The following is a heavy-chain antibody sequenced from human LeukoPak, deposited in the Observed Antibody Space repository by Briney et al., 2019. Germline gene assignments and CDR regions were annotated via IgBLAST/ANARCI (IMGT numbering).Heavy chain of an antibody. J-gene: IGHJ4*02. Sequence: ASVKVSCKASGYTFTSYAMHWVRQAPGQRLEWMGWINAGNGNTKYSQKFQGRVTITRDTSASTAYTELSSLRSEDTAVYYCASGSVVPGYFDYWGQGTLVTVSS. CDR2: INAGNGNT. D-gene: IGHD2-2*01. V-gene: IGHV1-3*01. CDR1: GYTFTSYA. CDR3: ASGSVVPGYFDY.